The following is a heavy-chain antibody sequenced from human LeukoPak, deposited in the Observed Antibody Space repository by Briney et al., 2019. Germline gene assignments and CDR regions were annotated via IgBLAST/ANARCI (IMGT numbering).Heavy chain of an antibody. V-gene: IGHV3-23*01. J-gene: IGHJ4*02. CDR1: GFTFSSYA. Sequence: QAGGSLRLSCAASGFTFSSYAMHWVRQAPGQGLEWVSAISVGGGSTSYADSVKGRFTISRDNSQNTLYLQMNSLRAEDTAVYYCARDPGDSLYYFDYWGQGTLVTVSS. CDR3: ARDPGDSLYYFDY. CDR2: ISVGGGST. D-gene: IGHD5-18*01.